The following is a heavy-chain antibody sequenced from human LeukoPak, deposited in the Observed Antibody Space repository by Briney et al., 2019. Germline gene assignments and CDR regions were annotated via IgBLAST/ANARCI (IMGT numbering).Heavy chain of an antibody. V-gene: IGHV4-34*01. CDR2: INHSGST. D-gene: IGHD6-19*01. J-gene: IGHJ5*02. CDR1: GFTVSSNY. CDR3: ARGRSGWYVSP. Sequence: GSLRLSCAASGFTVSSNYMSWIRQPPGKGLEWIGEINHSGSTNYNPSLKSRVTISVDTSKDQFSLKLSSVTAADTAVYYCARGRSGWYVSPWGQGTLVTVSS.